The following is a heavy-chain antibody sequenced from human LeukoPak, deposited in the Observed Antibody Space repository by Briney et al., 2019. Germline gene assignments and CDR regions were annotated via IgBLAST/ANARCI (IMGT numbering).Heavy chain of an antibody. D-gene: IGHD3-3*01. CDR2: IYYSGST. V-gene: IGHV4-39*07. Sequence: SETLSLTCTVSGGSISSSSYYWGWIRQPPGKGLEWIGSIYYSGSTNYNPSLKSRVTISVDTSKNQFSLKLSSVTAADTAVYYCARDFDGMDVWGQGTTVTVSS. CDR3: ARDFDGMDV. J-gene: IGHJ6*02. CDR1: GGSISSSSYY.